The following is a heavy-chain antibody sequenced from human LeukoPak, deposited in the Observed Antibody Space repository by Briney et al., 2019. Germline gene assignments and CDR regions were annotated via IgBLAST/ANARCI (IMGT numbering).Heavy chain of an antibody. CDR3: ARDRHYYDSSGGGVDY. Sequence: GGSLRLSCAASGFTFSDYYMSWIRPAPGKGLEWVSYISSSGSTIYYADSVKGRFTISRDNAKNSLYLQMNSLRAEDTAVYYCARDRHYYDSSGGGVDYWGQGTLVTVSS. J-gene: IGHJ4*02. CDR1: GFTFSDYY. CDR2: ISSSGSTI. V-gene: IGHV3-11*04. D-gene: IGHD3-22*01.